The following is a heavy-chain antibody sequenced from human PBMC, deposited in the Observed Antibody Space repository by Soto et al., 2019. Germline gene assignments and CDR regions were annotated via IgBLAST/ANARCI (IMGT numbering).Heavy chain of an antibody. CDR1: GGSFSGYY. D-gene: IGHD3-10*01. Sequence: SETLSLTCAVYGGSFSGYYWTWIRQPPGTGLEWIGEINHSGSTNYNPSLKSRVTISVDTSKNQFSLKLSSVTAADTAVYYCARVGEALVRGVDYYYYGMDVWGQGTTVT. CDR3: ARVGEALVRGVDYYYYGMDV. V-gene: IGHV4-34*01. J-gene: IGHJ6*02. CDR2: INHSGST.